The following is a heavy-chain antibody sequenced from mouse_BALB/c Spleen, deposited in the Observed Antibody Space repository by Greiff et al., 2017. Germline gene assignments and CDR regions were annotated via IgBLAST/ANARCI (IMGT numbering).Heavy chain of an antibody. CDR1: GYTFTSYY. CDR2: INPSNGGT. J-gene: IGHJ2*01. Sequence: VQLQQSGAELVKPGASVKLSCKASGYTFTSYYMYWVKQRPGQGLEWIGEINPSNGGTNFNEKFKSKATLTVDKSSSTAYMQLSSLTSEDSAVYYCTRSGSAYFDYWGQGTTLTVSS. CDR3: TRSGSAYFDY. V-gene: IGHV1S81*02. D-gene: IGHD3-1*01.